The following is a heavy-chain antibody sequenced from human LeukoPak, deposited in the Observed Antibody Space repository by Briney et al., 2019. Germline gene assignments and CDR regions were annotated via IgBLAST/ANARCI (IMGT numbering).Heavy chain of an antibody. J-gene: IGHJ5*02. Sequence: GASVKVSCKASGYTFTSYYMHWVRQAPGQGLEWMGIISPSGGSTSYAQKFQGRVTMTRDTSTSTVYMELSSLRSEDTAVYYCARETFVGYYGDPGWFDPWGQGTLVTVSS. CDR2: ISPSGGST. D-gene: IGHD4-17*01. CDR3: ARETFVGYYGDPGWFDP. V-gene: IGHV1-46*01. CDR1: GYTFTSYY.